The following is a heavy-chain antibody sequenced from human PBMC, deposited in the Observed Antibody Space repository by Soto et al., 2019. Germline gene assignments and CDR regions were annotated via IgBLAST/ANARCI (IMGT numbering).Heavy chain of an antibody. CDR3: ARTVGAAYYFDF. D-gene: IGHD1-26*01. V-gene: IGHV4-4*07. Sequence: ETLSLTCTVSGDSMTKYYWSWIRQPAGKGLEWIGRVYTSGSTNYNPSLKSRVTMSIDTSNNHFSLTLKSVTAADTAVYYCARTVGAAYYFDFWGQGALVTVSS. J-gene: IGHJ4*02. CDR1: GDSMTKYY. CDR2: VYTSGST.